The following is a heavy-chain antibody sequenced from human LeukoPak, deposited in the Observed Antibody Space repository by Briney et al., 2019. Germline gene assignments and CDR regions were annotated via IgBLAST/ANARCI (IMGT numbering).Heavy chain of an antibody. CDR2: ISPTGATT. CDR3: AKGLGRARSGVPSGFDV. J-gene: IGHJ3*01. Sequence: GGSLRLSCATSGFMFSSFAMSWVRQAPGKGLEWVSGISPTGATTNDAKSVRGRFTISRDNSNNKLYLEMNSLRVDDTAIYYCAKGLGRARSGVPSGFDVWGQGTMVTVSS. V-gene: IGHV3-23*01. D-gene: IGHD1-26*01. CDR1: GFMFSSFA.